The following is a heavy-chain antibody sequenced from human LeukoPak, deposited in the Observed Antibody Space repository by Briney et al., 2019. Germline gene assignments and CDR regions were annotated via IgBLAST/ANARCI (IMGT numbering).Heavy chain of an antibody. J-gene: IGHJ4*02. CDR2: IYHSGST. V-gene: IGHV4-38-2*02. D-gene: IGHD5-18*01. Sequence: SETLSLTCTVSGYSITSGYYWGWIRQPPGKGREWIGRIYHSGSTYYNPSLKSRVTMSVDTSKNQFSLKLSSVTAADTAVYYCARDLGDRQLWFLNWGQGTLVTVSS. CDR3: ARDLGDRQLWFLN. CDR1: GYSITSGYY.